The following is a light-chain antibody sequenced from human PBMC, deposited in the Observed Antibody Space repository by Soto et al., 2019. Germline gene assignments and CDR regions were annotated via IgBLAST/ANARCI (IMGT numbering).Light chain of an antibody. CDR1: QSLLHSNGYNY. CDR2: LGS. Sequence: DIVMTQSPLSLPVTPGEPASISCRSSQSLLHSNGYNYLDWYLQKPGQSPQLLIYLGSNRASGVPDRFSGSGSCTYFTLKVSTVEAEYVGVYYCLQNLQTPPFTFGPGTKVDIK. V-gene: IGKV2-28*01. CDR3: LQNLQTPPFT. J-gene: IGKJ3*01.